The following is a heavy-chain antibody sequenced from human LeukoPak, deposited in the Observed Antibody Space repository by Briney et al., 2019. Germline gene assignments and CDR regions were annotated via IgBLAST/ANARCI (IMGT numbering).Heavy chain of an antibody. J-gene: IGHJ6*02. CDR1: GGTFSSHA. CDR2: IIPLLHMT. Sequence: SVKVPCKASGGTFSSHAITWVRQAPGQGLEWMGRIIPLLHMTNYAQKFQGRVTIVVDKSTSTAYMELNNLKSEDTAIYYCASGPRVDVWGQGTTVTVSS. V-gene: IGHV1-69*04. CDR3: ASGPRVDV.